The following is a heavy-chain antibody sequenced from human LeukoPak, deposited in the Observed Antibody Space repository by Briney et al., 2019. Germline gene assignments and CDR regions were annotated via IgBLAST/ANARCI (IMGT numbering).Heavy chain of an antibody. Sequence: PGGSLRLSCAASGFTFSSYAMHWVRQAPGKGLEWVAVISYDGSNKYYADSVKGRFTISRDISQNTLYLQMNSLKTEDTAVYYCTTDSITGTTGFPDWGQGTLVTVSS. D-gene: IGHD1-20*01. CDR3: TTDSITGTTGFPD. V-gene: IGHV3-30*04. CDR2: ISYDGSNK. J-gene: IGHJ4*02. CDR1: GFTFSSYA.